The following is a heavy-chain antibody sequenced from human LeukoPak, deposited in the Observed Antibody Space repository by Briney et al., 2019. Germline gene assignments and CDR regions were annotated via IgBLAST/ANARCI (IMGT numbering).Heavy chain of an antibody. CDR1: GGSISGYY. CDR2: IYHSGTT. Sequence: SETLSLTCTVSGGSISGYYWSWIRQSPGKGLEWIGFIYHSGTTTYSPSLKSRVTISVDTSNSQFSLELSSVTAADTAVYYCARGWDTGYSYFGMDVWGQGTTVTVSS. V-gene: IGHV4-59*01. D-gene: IGHD5-18*01. CDR3: ARGWDTGYSYFGMDV. J-gene: IGHJ6*02.